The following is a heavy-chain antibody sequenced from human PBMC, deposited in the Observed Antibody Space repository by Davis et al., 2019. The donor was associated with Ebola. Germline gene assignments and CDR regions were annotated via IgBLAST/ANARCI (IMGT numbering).Heavy chain of an antibody. CDR2: ISYDGSNK. D-gene: IGHD4-17*01. Sequence: GGSLRPSCAAPGLTSSGYAMHWFRQAPGKGLEWVAVISYDGSNKYYADPVKGRFTIPRDNAKNSLYLQMNSLRAEDTALYYSAKDSGDYYYYGMDVWGQGTTVTVSS. V-gene: IGHV3-30-3*01. CDR1: GLTSSGYA. CDR3: AKDSGDYYYYGMDV. J-gene: IGHJ6*02.